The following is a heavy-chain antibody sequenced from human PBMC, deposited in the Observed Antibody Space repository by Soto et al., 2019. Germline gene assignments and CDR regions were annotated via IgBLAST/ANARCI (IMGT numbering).Heavy chain of an antibody. CDR2: ISGSGGST. J-gene: IGHJ4*02. V-gene: IGHV3-23*01. Sequence: EVQLLESGGGLVQPGGSLRLSCAASGFTFSSYAMSWVRQAPGKGLEWVSAISGSGGSTYYADSVKGRFTISRDNSKNTLDLEMNILRAEDTAVYYCAGVGGSYSFDYWGQGTLVTVSS. CDR3: AGVGGSYSFDY. D-gene: IGHD3-10*01. CDR1: GFTFSSYA.